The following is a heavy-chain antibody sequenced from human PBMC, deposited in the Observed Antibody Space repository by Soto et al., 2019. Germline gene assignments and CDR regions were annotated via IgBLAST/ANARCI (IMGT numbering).Heavy chain of an antibody. CDR1: GLTVSGKY. CDR2: IYSGGST. V-gene: IGHV3-66*01. Sequence: EVQLVESGGGLVQPGGSLRQSCVASGLTVSGKYMTWVRQAPGKGLEWVSIIYSGGSTYYPDSAKGRFTISRDNSKEQLGLQMNGLGVEDTAVYYCASMLSGGMFAFDIWGQGTTVTVSS. CDR3: ASMLSGGMFAFDI. D-gene: IGHD2-15*01. J-gene: IGHJ3*02.